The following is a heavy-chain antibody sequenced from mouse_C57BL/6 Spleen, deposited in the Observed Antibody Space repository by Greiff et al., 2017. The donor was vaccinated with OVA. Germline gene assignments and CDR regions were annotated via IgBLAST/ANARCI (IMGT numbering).Heavy chain of an antibody. CDR2: ISSGGSYT. V-gene: IGHV5-6*01. CDR1: GFTFSSYG. J-gene: IGHJ4*01. D-gene: IGHD1-1*01. CDR3: ARPFDGSTIYYAMDY. Sequence: EVHLVESGGDLVKPGGSLKLSCAASGFTFSSYGMSWVRQTPDKRLEWVATISSGGSYTYYPDSVKGRFTISRDNAKNTLYLQMSSLKSEDTAMYYCARPFDGSTIYYAMDYWGQGTSVTVSS.